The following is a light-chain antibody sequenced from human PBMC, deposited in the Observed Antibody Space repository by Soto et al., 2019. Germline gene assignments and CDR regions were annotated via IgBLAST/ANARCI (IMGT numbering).Light chain of an antibody. CDR3: QHRSSWPIT. Sequence: EIVLTQSPGTLSLSPGERATLSCRASQGVSGYLAWYQQKPGQAPRLLIYDISKRATGIPARFSGSGSATDFTLTISSLEPEDFAVYYCQHRSSWPITFGQGTRLEIK. J-gene: IGKJ5*01. CDR1: QGVSGY. CDR2: DIS. V-gene: IGKV3D-11*01.